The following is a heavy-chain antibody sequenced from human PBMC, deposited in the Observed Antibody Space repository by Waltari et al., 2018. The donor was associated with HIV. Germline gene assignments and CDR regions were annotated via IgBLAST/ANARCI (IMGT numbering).Heavy chain of an antibody. V-gene: IGHV3-7*01. J-gene: IGHJ4*02. CDR2: IKQEGSEV. CDR3: ARRGGRSSPLGY. CDR1: GFTFSSSW. D-gene: IGHD6-13*01. Sequence: EVQLVASGGGLVQPGGSLRLSCAAPGFTFSSSWLRWVRQAPGKGLGWVANIKQEGSEVYYVDSVKGRFTISRDNAKNSLYLQMNSLRAEDTAVYFCARRGGRSSPLGYWGQGTLVTVSS.